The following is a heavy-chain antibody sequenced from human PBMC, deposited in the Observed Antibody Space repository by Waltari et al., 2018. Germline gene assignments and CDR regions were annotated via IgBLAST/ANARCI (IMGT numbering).Heavy chain of an antibody. V-gene: IGHV3-74*01. J-gene: IGHJ4*02. CDR3: ATVLSTGEQVGR. Sequence: VELAEVGGGLVQPGGVLRLPCAAFGFPFSGYWMHWVRHAPGKGPMWVSRINTDGSSTTYADSVKGRFTVSRDNARNTLYLQMDTLRAEDTAVYYCATVLSTGEQVGRWGQGTLVTVSS. CDR1: GFPFSGYW. D-gene: IGHD3-10*01. CDR2: INTDGSST.